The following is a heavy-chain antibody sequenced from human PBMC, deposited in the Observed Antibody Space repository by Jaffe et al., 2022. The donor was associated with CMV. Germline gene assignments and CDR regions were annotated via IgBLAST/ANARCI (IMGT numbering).Heavy chain of an antibody. V-gene: IGHV3-74*01. CDR3: ARGEYFDWSYDAFDI. CDR2: INSDGSST. CDR1: GFTFSSYW. Sequence: EVQLVESGGGLVQPGGSLRLSCAASGFTFSSYWMHWVRQAPGKGLVWVSRINSDGSSTSYADSVKGRFTISRDNAKNTLYLQMNSLRAEDTAVYYCARGEYFDWSYDAFDIWGQGTMVTVSS. D-gene: IGHD3-9*01. J-gene: IGHJ3*02.